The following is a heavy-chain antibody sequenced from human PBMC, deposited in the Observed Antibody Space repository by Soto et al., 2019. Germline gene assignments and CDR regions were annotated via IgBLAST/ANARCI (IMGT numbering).Heavy chain of an antibody. D-gene: IGHD6-19*01. CDR2: IYHTGTT. CDR3: ARSAGWYAVHS. Sequence: QVQLQESGPGLVKPSGTLSLTCAVSGDSVSSNYYWCWVRQPPGKGLEWIGEIYHTGTTNYNPSLKSRVTISVDKSNNQFSLDLSSVTDADTAVYYCARSAGWYAVHSWGPGTLVTVSS. J-gene: IGHJ4*02. CDR1: GDSVSSNYY. V-gene: IGHV4-4*02.